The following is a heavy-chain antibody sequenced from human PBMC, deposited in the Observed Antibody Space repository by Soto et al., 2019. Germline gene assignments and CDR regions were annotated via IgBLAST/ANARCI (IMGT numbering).Heavy chain of an antibody. J-gene: IGHJ6*02. CDR2: ISTYNGDT. CDR1: GYTFTTSS. V-gene: IGHV1-18*01. CDR3: ARQGSWPYYYYGLDV. Sequence: QVQLVQSGPEVRKPGASVKVSCEASGYTFTTSSISWVRQVPGQGLEWMGWISTYNGDTNSAQNFQGRVLMTADTSTGTAYMELMSLKSDDTAVYYCARQGSWPYYYYGLDVWGQGTTVTVSS. D-gene: IGHD1-26*01.